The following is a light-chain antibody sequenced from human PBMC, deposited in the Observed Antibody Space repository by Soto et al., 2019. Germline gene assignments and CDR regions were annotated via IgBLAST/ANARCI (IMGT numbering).Light chain of an antibody. CDR1: QSISSR. J-gene: IGKJ3*01. V-gene: IGKV1-5*03. CDR2: KAS. Sequence: DIQMTQSPSTLSASVGDRVTITCRASQSISSRLAWYQQKPEKAHKLLIYKASSLESGVPSRFSGSGSGTGFTLIISSLRPDDFETYYCQQYNSYSSFTFGPGTKVDIK. CDR3: QQYNSYSSFT.